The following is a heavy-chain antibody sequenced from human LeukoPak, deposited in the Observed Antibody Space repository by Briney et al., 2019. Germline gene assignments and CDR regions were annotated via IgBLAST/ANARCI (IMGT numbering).Heavy chain of an antibody. CDR1: GDSISSSTYY. D-gene: IGHD3-10*01. V-gene: IGHV4-39*01. Sequence: SETLSLTCTVSGDSISSSTYYWAWIRQPPGKGLEWIGSIYYRGSTFYNPSLKGRVTISVDTSMNQFSLRLSSVTAADTAVYYCVRQVRNGPGHNWFDPWGQGTLVAVSS. CDR2: IYYRGST. J-gene: IGHJ5*02. CDR3: VRQVRNGPGHNWFDP.